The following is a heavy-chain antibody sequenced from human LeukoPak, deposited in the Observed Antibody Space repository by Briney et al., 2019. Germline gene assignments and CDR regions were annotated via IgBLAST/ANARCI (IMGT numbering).Heavy chain of an antibody. V-gene: IGHV1-46*01. Sequence: ASVKVSCKASGYTFTSYYMHWVRQAPGQGLEWMGIINPSGGSTCYAQKFQGRVTMTRDTSTSTVYMELSSLRSEDTAVYYCASTPRYYDSSGYYLDYWGQGTLVTVSS. CDR2: INPSGGST. J-gene: IGHJ4*02. CDR1: GYTFTSYY. CDR3: ASTPRYYDSSGYYLDY. D-gene: IGHD3-22*01.